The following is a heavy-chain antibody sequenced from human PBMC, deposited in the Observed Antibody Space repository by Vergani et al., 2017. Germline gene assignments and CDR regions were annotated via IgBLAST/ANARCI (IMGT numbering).Heavy chain of an antibody. V-gene: IGHV3-48*03. J-gene: IGHJ6*02. CDR2: ISSSGSTI. CDR1: GFTFSSYE. D-gene: IGHD3-3*02. Sequence: EVQLVESGGGLVQPGGSLRLSCAASGFTFSSYEMNWVRQAPGKGLEWVSYISSSGSTIYYADSVKGRFTISRDNAKNSLYLQMNSLRAEDTAVYYCARDRRDVLAAQGGMDVWGQGTTVTVSS. CDR3: ARDRRDVLAAQGGMDV.